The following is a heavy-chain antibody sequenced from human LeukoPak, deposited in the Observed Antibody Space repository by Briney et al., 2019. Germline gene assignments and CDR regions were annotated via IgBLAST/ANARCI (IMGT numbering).Heavy chain of an antibody. CDR1: GGSISSYY. CDR2: IYYSGST. Sequence: SETLSLTCTVSGGSISSYYWSWIRQPPGKGLEWIGYIYYSGSTNYNPSLKSRVTISIDTSKNQFSLKLSSVTAADTAVYYCARGGIAARPAGGPGYYMDVWGKGTTVTVSS. J-gene: IGHJ6*03. D-gene: IGHD6-6*01. V-gene: IGHV4-59*12. CDR3: ARGGIAARPAGGPGYYMDV.